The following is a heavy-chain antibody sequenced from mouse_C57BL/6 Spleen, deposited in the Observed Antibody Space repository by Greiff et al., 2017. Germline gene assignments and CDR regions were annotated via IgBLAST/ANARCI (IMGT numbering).Heavy chain of an antibody. CDR1: GYAFSSYW. J-gene: IGHJ1*03. Sequence: QVQLQQSGAELVKPGASVKISCKASGYAFSSYWMNWVKQRPGQGLEWIGQIYPGDGDTNYNGKFKGKATLTADKSSSTAYMQLRSLTSEDSAVYVWARSGYGSSHWHFEVWRTGTTVTVSS. D-gene: IGHD1-1*01. CDR3: ARSGYGSSHWHFEV. V-gene: IGHV1-80*01. CDR2: IYPGDGDT.